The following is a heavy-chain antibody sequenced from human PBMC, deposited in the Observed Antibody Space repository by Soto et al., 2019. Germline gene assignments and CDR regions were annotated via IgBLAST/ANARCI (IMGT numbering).Heavy chain of an antibody. J-gene: IGHJ4*02. CDR2: IYYSGST. CDR3: ASARLYYYDSSGYRNSLGGCCFDY. V-gene: IGHV4-39*01. CDR1: GGSISSSSYY. D-gene: IGHD3-22*01. Sequence: PSETLSLTCTVSGGSISSSSYYWGWIRQPPGKGLEWIGSIYYSGSTYYNPSLKSRVTISVDTSKNQFSLKLSSVTAADTAVYYCASARLYYYDSSGYRNSLGGCCFDYWGQGTPVTVSS.